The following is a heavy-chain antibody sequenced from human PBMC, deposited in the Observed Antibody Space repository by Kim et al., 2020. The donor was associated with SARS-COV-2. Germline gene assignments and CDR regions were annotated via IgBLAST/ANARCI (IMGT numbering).Heavy chain of an antibody. D-gene: IGHD5-18*01. CDR3: ARSVWGDTAMVTINWFDP. J-gene: IGHJ5*02. Sequence: SETLSLTCTVSGGSISSSSYYWGWIRQPPGKGLEWIGSIYYSGSTYYNPSLKSRVTISVDTSKNQFSLKLSSVTAADTAVYYCARSVWGDTAMVTINWFDPWGQGTLVTVSS. CDR1: GGSISSSSYY. V-gene: IGHV4-39*01. CDR2: IYYSGST.